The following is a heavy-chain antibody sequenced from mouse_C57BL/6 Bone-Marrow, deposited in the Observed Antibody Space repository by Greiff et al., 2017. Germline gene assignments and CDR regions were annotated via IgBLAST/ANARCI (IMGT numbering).Heavy chain of an antibody. Sequence: QVQLQQSGAELMKPGASVKLSCKATGYTFTGYWIEWVKQRPGHGLEWIGEILPGSGSTTYNEKFKGKAPFTADTSSNTAYMQLSSLTTADSAIYYCARDGYDAPGYAMDYWGQGTSVTVSS. J-gene: IGHJ4*01. CDR3: ARDGYDAPGYAMDY. V-gene: IGHV1-9*01. CDR1: GYTFTGYW. CDR2: ILPGSGST. D-gene: IGHD2-2*01.